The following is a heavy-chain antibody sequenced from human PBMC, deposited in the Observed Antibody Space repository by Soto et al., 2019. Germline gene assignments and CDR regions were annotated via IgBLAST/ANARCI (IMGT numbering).Heavy chain of an antibody. CDR3: AREQYYYDSSGYSY. D-gene: IGHD3-22*01. V-gene: IGHV3-48*01. CDR2: ISPSSSTI. J-gene: IGHJ4*02. Sequence: GGSLRLSCAASGFTFSSHSMNWVRQAPGKGLEWVSYISPSSSTIYYADSVKGRFTISRDNAKNSLYLQMNSLRAEDTAVYYCAREQYYYDSSGYSYWGQGTLVTVSS. CDR1: GFTFSSHS.